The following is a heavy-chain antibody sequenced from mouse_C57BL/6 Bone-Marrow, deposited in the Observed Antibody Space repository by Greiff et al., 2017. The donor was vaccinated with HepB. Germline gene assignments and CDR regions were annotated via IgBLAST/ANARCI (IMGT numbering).Heavy chain of an antibody. J-gene: IGHJ3*01. D-gene: IGHD1-1*01. Sequence: LQESGAELARPGASVKLSCKASGYTFTSYGISWVKQRTGQGLEWIGEIYPRSGNTYYNEKFKGKATLTADKSSSTAYMELRSLTSEDSAVYFCARGHYGSSWFAYWGQGTLVTVSA. V-gene: IGHV1-81*01. CDR1: GYTFTSYG. CDR3: ARGHYGSSWFAY. CDR2: IYPRSGNT.